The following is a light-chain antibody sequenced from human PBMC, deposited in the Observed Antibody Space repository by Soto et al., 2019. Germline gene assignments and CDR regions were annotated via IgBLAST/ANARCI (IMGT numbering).Light chain of an antibody. CDR1: SSDVGGYNY. CDR2: DVS. CDR3: SSYTSSSTLPDV. V-gene: IGLV2-14*01. Sequence: QSALTQPASVSGSPGQSITISCTGTSSDVGGYNYVSWYQQHPGKAPKLMIYDVSNQPSGVSNRFSGSKSGNTASLTISGLQAEDEADYYYSSYTSSSTLPDVFGTGTKLTVL. J-gene: IGLJ1*01.